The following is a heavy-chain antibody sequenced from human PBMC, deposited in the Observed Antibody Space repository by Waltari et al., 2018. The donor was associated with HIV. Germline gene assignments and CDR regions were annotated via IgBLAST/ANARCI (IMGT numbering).Heavy chain of an antibody. Sequence: QVQLVQSGAEVKKHGDSVKVCCKAPGYTFNSYYSNQVRQATGQGLEWMGWINPNSGNTGYAQKFQGRVTMTRNISISTAYMELSILRSEDTAVYYCARAKGGDVRYWGQGTLVTVSS. J-gene: IGHJ4*02. CDR2: INPNSGNT. D-gene: IGHD3-10*02. CDR3: ARAKGGDVRY. CDR1: GYTFNSYY. V-gene: IGHV1-8*01.